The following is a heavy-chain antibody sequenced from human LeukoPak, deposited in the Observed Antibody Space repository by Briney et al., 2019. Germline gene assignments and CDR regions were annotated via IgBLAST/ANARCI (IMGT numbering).Heavy chain of an antibody. D-gene: IGHD5-18*01. CDR1: GYSFIRHA. CDR3: ARERDTALAPYFDY. V-gene: IGHV1-18*01. CDR2: ISTYNGNT. Sequence: GASVKVSCKASGYSFIRHAITWVRQAPGQGLEWIGWISTYNGNTNYAQSLQGRLTLTTDTSTNTAYMELRSLRSDDTAVYYCARERDTALAPYFDYWGQGTLVTVSS. J-gene: IGHJ4*02.